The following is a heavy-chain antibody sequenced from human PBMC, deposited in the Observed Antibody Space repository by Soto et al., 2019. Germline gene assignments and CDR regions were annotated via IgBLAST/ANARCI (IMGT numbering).Heavy chain of an antibody. CDR1: GFTFSSYA. Sequence: PGGSLRLSCAASGFTFSSYAMHWVRQAPGKGLEWVAVISYDGSNKYYADSVKGRFTISRDNSKNTLYLQMNSLRAEDTAVYYCARPPATRAFDIWGQGTMVTVSS. V-gene: IGHV3-30-3*01. CDR2: ISYDGSNK. J-gene: IGHJ3*02. CDR3: ARPPATRAFDI.